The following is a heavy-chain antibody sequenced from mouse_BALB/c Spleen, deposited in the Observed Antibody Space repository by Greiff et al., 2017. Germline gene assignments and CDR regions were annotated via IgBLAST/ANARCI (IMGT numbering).Heavy chain of an antibody. J-gene: IGHJ2*01. CDR2: IYPGDGDT. CDR1: GYTFTSYW. Sequence: VQLQQSGAELARPGASVKLSCKASGYTFTSYWMQWVKQRPGQGLEWIGAIYPGDGDTRYTQKFKGKATLTADKSSSTAYMQLSSLASEDSAVYYCARGGQIHYYGYLDYWGQGTTLTVSS. CDR3: ARGGQIHYYGYLDY. D-gene: IGHD1-2*01. V-gene: IGHV1-87*01.